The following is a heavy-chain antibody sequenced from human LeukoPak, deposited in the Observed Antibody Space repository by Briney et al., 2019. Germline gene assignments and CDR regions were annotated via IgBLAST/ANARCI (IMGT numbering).Heavy chain of an antibody. Sequence: SETLSLTCAVSAYSISSVHYWGWIRQPPGKGLERIGINYHSASTYYNPSLKIRLTMSVATAKDHFSLNLPSAPAPATAVSYSVRQEAAASTIDFWGQRTLVTVSS. CDR1: AYSISSVHY. CDR3: VRQEAAASTIDF. CDR2: NYHSAST. J-gene: IGHJ4*02. V-gene: IGHV4-38-2*01. D-gene: IGHD6-13*01.